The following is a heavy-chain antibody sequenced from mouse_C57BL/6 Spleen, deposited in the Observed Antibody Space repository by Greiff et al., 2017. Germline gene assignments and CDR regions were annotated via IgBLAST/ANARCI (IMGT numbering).Heavy chain of an antibody. V-gene: IGHV1-81*01. CDR1: GYTFTSYG. J-gene: IGHJ3*01. D-gene: IGHD1-1*01. Sequence: QVQLQQSGAELARPGASVKLSCKASGYTFTSYGISWVKQRTGQGLEWIGEIYPRSGNTYYNEKFKGKATLTADKSSSTAYMELRSLTSEDSAVYFCARRGSSSPWFAYWGKGTLVTVSA. CDR2: IYPRSGNT. CDR3: ARRGSSSPWFAY.